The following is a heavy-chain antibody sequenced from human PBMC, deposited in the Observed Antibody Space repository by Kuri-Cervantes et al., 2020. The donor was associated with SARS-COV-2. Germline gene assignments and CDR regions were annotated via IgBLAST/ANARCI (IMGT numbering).Heavy chain of an antibody. V-gene: IGHV4-38-2*01. Sequence: SETLSLTCGVSGYSISSGYYWGWIRRPPGKGLEWIGNIYHAGSTQYNPSLKSRVTISADTSKNQFSLKLSSVTAADTAVYYCARVPGYYYYYYGMDVWGQGPAVTVSS. D-gene: IGHD3-10*01. CDR2: IYHAGST. CDR1: GYSISSGYY. J-gene: IGHJ6*02. CDR3: ARVPGYYYYYYGMDV.